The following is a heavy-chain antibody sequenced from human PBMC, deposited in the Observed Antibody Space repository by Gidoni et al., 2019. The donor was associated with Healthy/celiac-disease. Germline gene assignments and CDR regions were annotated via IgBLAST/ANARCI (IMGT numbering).Heavy chain of an antibody. D-gene: IGHD5-18*01. CDR3: ARACGDTADYYYYMDV. CDR2: INWNGGST. CDR1: GFTFDDYG. J-gene: IGHJ6*03. Sequence: EVQLVESGGGVVRPGGSLRLPCAASGFTFDDYGMSWVRQAPGKGLEWVSGINWNGGSTGYADSVKGRFTISRDNAKNSLYLQMNSLRAEDTALYYCARACGDTADYYYYMDVWGKGTTVTVSS. V-gene: IGHV3-20*04.